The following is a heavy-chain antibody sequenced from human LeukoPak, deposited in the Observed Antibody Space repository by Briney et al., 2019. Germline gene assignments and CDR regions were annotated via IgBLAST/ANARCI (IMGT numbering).Heavy chain of an antibody. D-gene: IGHD2-15*01. CDR2: IKSKTDGGTT. V-gene: IGHV3-15*01. Sequence: SGGSLRLSCAASGFTFSNAWMSWVRQAPGKGLEWVGRIKSKTDGGTTDYAAPVKGRFTISRDDSKNTLYLQMNSLKTEDTAVYYCTTASSIYCSGGSCYPSFDYWGQGTLVTVSS. CDR3: TTASSIYCSGGSCYPSFDY. J-gene: IGHJ4*02. CDR1: GFTFSNAW.